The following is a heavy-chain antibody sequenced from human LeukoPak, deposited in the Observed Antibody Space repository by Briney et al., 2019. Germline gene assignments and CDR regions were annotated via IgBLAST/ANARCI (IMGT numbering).Heavy chain of an antibody. J-gene: IGHJ4*02. V-gene: IGHV3-43D*03. CDR1: GFTFDDYA. CDR3: AKEGYCSSTSCSGGDYFDY. CDR2: ISWDGGST. D-gene: IGHD2-2*01. Sequence: PGGSLRLSCAASGFTFDDYAMHWVRQAPGKGLEWVSLISWDGGSTYYADSVKGRFTISRDNSKNSLYLQMNSLGAEDTALYYCAKEGYCSSTSCSGGDYFDYWGQGTLVTVSS.